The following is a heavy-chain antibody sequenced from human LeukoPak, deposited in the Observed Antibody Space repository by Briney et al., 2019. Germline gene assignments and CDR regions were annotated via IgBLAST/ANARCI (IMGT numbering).Heavy chain of an antibody. Sequence: SETLSLTCAVYGGSFSGYYWSWIRQPAGKGLEWIGRIYTSGSTNYNPSLKSRVTMSIDTSKNQFSLKLSSVTAADTAVYYCARDETGARHFDYWGQGTLVTVSS. CDR3: ARDETGARHFDY. CDR1: GGSFSGYY. J-gene: IGHJ4*02. V-gene: IGHV4-4*07. D-gene: IGHD1-1*01. CDR2: IYTSGST.